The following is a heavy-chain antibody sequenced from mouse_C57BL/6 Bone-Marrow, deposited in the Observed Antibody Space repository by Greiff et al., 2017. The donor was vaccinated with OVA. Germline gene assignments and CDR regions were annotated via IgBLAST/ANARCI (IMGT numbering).Heavy chain of an antibody. V-gene: IGHV1-81*01. D-gene: IGHD1-1*01. CDR2: IYPRSGDT. Sequence: QVQLQQSGAELARPGASVKLSCKASGYTFTSSGIRWVKQRPGQGLEWIGEIYPRSGDTNYNEKFKGKATLTADKSSSTAYMELRSLTSEDSAVYFCARPCINAVVGSFDYWGQGTTLTVSS. CDR3: ARPCINAVVGSFDY. J-gene: IGHJ2*01. CDR1: GYTFTSSG.